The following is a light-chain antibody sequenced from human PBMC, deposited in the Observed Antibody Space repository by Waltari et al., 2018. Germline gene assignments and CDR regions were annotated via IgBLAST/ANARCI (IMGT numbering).Light chain of an antibody. V-gene: IGLV2-23*01. J-gene: IGLJ3*02. Sequence: QSALTQPASASGSPGQSITISCTGTSSDVGSYNLFSWYQHHPGKAPKRMFYEGSKQPSGVSNRFSGSKSGNTASLTISGLQAEYEADYYCCSYAGSNTWVFGEGTKLTVL. CDR3: CSYAGSNTWV. CDR1: SSDVGSYNL. CDR2: EGS.